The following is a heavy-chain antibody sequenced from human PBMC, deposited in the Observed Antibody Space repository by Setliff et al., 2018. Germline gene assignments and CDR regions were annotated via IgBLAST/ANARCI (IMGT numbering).Heavy chain of an antibody. CDR1: GYSISSGYY. D-gene: IGHD2-2*02. V-gene: IGHV4-38-2*02. CDR3: ARDRQYCSSTSCYTSYFYYYAMDI. J-gene: IGHJ6*02. Sequence: SETLSLTCAVSGYSISSGYYWGWIRQPPGKGLEWIGNIYHSGSTYYNPSLKSRVTISVDTSKNQFSLKLSSVTAADTAVYYCARDRQYCSSTSCYTSYFYYYAMDIWGQGTTVTVSS. CDR2: IYHSGST.